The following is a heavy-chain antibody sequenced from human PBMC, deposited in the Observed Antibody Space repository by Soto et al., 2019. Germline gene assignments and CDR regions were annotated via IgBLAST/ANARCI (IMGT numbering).Heavy chain of an antibody. Sequence: PGGSLRLSCAASGFTFSSYGMHWVRQAPGKGLEWVAFISYDGSNKYYADSVKGRFTISRDNSKNTLYLQMNSLRAEDTAVYYCAKDPLSGYCSSTSCYSLGYFDYWGQGTLVTVSS. CDR3: AKDPLSGYCSSTSCYSLGYFDY. CDR2: ISYDGSNK. CDR1: GFTFSSYG. V-gene: IGHV3-30*18. J-gene: IGHJ4*02. D-gene: IGHD2-2*01.